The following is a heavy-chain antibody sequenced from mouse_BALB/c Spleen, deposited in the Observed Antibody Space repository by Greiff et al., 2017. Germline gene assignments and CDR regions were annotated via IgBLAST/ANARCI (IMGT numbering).Heavy chain of an antibody. Sequence: EVQLQQSGAELVRSGASVKLSCTASGFNIKDYYMHWVKQRPEQGLEWIGWIDPENGDTEYAPKFQGKATMTADTSSNTAYLQLSSLTSEDTAVYYCNAREYYYGSSHYFDYWGQGTTLTVSS. J-gene: IGHJ2*01. D-gene: IGHD1-1*01. CDR3: NAREYYYGSSHYFDY. CDR1: GFNIKDYY. CDR2: IDPENGDT. V-gene: IGHV14-4*02.